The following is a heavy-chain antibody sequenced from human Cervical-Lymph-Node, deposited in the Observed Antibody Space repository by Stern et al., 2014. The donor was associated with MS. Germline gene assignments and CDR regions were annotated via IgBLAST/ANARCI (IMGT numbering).Heavy chain of an antibody. CDR1: GFTFTSSA. CDR2: IVVGSGNP. Sequence: QLVESGPEVKKPGTPVKVSCKASGFTFTSSAVQWVRQARGQRLEWIGGIVVGSGNPNYAQKVQESVTITRDMSTSTAYMELSSLRSEDTAVYYCAAERMGTYGDYAFDYWGQGTLVTVSS. D-gene: IGHD4-17*01. J-gene: IGHJ4*02. CDR3: AAERMGTYGDYAFDY. V-gene: IGHV1-58*01.